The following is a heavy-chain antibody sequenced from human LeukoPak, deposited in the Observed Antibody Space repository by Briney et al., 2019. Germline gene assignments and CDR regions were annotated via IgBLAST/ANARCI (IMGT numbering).Heavy chain of an antibody. J-gene: IGHJ4*02. Sequence: PGGSLRLSCAASGFTFSYPWMTWVRQAPGKGLEWVGRIKSKADGGTTDYAAPVKGRFTISRDDSKNTLYLQMNSLKTEDTAVYYCTTAKITIFGVEPFDYWGQGTLVTVSS. CDR3: TTAKITIFGVEPFDY. CDR2: IKSKADGGTT. CDR1: GFTFSYPW. V-gene: IGHV3-15*01. D-gene: IGHD3-3*01.